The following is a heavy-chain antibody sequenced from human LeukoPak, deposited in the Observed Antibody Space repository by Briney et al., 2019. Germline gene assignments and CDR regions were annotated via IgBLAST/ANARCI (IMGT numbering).Heavy chain of an antibody. Sequence: PSQTLSLTCTVSGGSISSGDYYWSWIRQPPGKGLEWIGYIYYSGSTYYNASLKSRVTIAVDTSKNQFSLKLSSVTDADTAVYYCARGSTMVGLTFDYWGQGTLVTVSS. J-gene: IGHJ4*02. V-gene: IGHV4-30-4*08. CDR2: IYYSGST. CDR3: ARGSTMVGLTFDY. D-gene: IGHD3-10*02. CDR1: GGSISSGDYY.